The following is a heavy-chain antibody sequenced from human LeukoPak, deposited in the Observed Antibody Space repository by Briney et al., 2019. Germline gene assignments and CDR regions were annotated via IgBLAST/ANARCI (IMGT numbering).Heavy chain of an antibody. CDR3: AKGTLVPAAMVSAFDI. CDR1: GFTFNTYD. D-gene: IGHD2-2*01. CDR2: ISGSGGST. V-gene: IGHV3-23*01. J-gene: IGHJ3*02. Sequence: GGSLRLSCAASGFTFNTYDMNWVRQAPGKGLEWVSAISGSGGSTYYADSVKGRFTISRDNSKNTLYLQMNSLRAEDTAVYYCAKGTLVPAAMVSAFDIWGQGTMVTVSS.